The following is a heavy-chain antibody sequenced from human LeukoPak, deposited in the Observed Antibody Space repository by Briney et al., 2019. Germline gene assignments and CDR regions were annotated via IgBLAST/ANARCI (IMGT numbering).Heavy chain of an antibody. D-gene: IGHD1-26*01. CDR2: IYYSGST. J-gene: IGHJ4*02. CDR3: ASGTYYGYFDY. CDR1: GFTFSSYS. V-gene: IGHV4-59*01. Sequence: GSLRLSCAAPGFTFSSYSMNWVRQAPGKGLEWIGYIYYSGSTNYNPSLKSRVTISVVTSKNQFSLKLSSVTAADTAVYYCASGTYYGYFDYWGQGTLVTVSS.